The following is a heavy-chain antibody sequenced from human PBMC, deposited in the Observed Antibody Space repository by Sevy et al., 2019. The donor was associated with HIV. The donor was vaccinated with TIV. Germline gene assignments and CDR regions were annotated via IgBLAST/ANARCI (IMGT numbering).Heavy chain of an antibody. V-gene: IGHV3-30*09. CDR1: GFTFSSYA. J-gene: IGHJ4*02. Sequence: GGSLRLSCEVSGFTFSSYAMHWVRQAPGKGLEWVAVISYDGRTKYYADSAKGRFAISRDNSKNTLSLQMNSLRDDDTAVDYCARDYAANPWLPFDSWGQGTLVTVSS. CDR2: ISYDGRTK. D-gene: IGHD5-18*01. CDR3: ARDYAANPWLPFDS.